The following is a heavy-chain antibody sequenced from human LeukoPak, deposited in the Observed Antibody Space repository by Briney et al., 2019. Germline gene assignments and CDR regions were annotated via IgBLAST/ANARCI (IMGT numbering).Heavy chain of an antibody. CDR2: VGIAADT. J-gene: IGHJ4*02. V-gene: IGHV3-13*01. CDR1: EFTFSSYG. CDR3: VRQKKSHGNFDY. D-gene: IGHD1-26*01. Sequence: PGGSLRLSCAASEFTFSSYGVHWVRQAPGKGLEWVSAVGIAADTFYPGSVKGRFTISRENAKNSLYLQMNSLRVEDTAVYYCVRQKKSHGNFDYWGQGTLVTVSS.